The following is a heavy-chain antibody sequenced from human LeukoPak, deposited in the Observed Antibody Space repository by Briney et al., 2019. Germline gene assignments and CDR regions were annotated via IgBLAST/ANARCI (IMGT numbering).Heavy chain of an antibody. V-gene: IGHV1-46*01. D-gene: IGHD1-26*01. CDR3: ARDNSVGDYAWWFDP. CDR2: ITPSGGST. J-gene: IGHJ5*02. CDR1: GYTFTNYY. Sequence: GASVKVSCKASGYTFTNYYMHWVRQAPGQGLEWLGLITPSGGSTWYAQKFQGRVTMTRDMSTSTDYMELSSLRSEDTAVYYCARDNSVGDYAWWFDPWGQGTLVTAAS.